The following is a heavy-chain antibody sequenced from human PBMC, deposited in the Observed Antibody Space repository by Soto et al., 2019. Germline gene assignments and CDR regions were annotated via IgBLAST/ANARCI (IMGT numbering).Heavy chain of an antibody. CDR1: GFTFSNYG. Sequence: QVQLVESGGGVVQPGRSLRLSCAASGFTFSNYGMHWVRQAPGKGLELVAVTSYDGSKKYYADSVKGRFTISKDNSKNTVYLQMHSLRIEDTAVYYCANWGLSCPGMDAWGQGTTVTVSS. CDR2: TSYDGSKK. V-gene: IGHV3-30*18. CDR3: ANWGLSCPGMDA. J-gene: IGHJ6*02. D-gene: IGHD7-27*01.